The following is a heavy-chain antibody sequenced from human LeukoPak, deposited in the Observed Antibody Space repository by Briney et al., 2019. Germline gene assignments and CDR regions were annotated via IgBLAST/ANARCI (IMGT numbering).Heavy chain of an antibody. CDR2: ISPGGDGT. J-gene: IGHJ4*02. CDR3: ARGLYYGSGQYYFDY. D-gene: IGHD3-10*01. V-gene: IGHV3-64*01. CDR1: GFTFSSYA. Sequence: PGGSLRLSCSASGFTFSSYAMHWVRQAPGRGLEYVSAISPGGDGTYYTNSVKGRFTISRDNSKNTLFLQMGSLTAEDMAVYYCARGLYYGSGQYYFDYWGQGTLVTVSS.